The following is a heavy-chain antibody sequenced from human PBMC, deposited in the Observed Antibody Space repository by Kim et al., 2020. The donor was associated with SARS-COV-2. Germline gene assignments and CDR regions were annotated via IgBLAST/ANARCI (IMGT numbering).Heavy chain of an antibody. D-gene: IGHD6-19*01. Sequence: SETLSLTCTVSGGSISSSSYYWGWIRQPPGKGLEWIGSIYYSGSTYYNPSLKSRVTISVDTSKNQFSLKLSSVTAADTAVYYCARDSAGRQWLVLVNGNWFDPWGQGTLVTVSS. CDR2: IYYSGST. CDR1: GGSISSSSYY. J-gene: IGHJ5*02. CDR3: ARDSAGRQWLVLVNGNWFDP. V-gene: IGHV4-39*07.